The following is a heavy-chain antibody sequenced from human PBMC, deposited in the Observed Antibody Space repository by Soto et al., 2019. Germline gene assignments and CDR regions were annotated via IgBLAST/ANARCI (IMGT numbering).Heavy chain of an antibody. V-gene: IGHV3-48*02. CDR2: ISSSSSTI. Sequence: GGSLRLCCAASGFTFSSYSMNWVRQAPGKGLEWVSYISSSSSTIYYADSVKGRFTISRDNAKNSLYLQMNSLRDEDTAVYYCARDVSGLHRFDPWGPATLFTVPS. J-gene: IGHJ5*02. D-gene: IGHD5-12*01. CDR1: GFTFSSYS. CDR3: ARDVSGLHRFDP.